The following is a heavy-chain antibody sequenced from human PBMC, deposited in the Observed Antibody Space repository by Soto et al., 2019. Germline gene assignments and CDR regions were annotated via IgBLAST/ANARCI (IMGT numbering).Heavy chain of an antibody. CDR2: IIPIFGTA. V-gene: IGHV1-69*13. D-gene: IGHD6-6*01. Sequence: SVKVSCKASGGTFSSYAISWVRQAPGQGLEWMGGIIPIFGTANYAQKFQGRVTITADESTSTAYMELSSLRSEDTAVYYCARGDKYSSSSAYYYYGMDVWGQGTTVTVS. CDR3: ARGDKYSSSSAYYYYGMDV. CDR1: GGTFSSYA. J-gene: IGHJ6*02.